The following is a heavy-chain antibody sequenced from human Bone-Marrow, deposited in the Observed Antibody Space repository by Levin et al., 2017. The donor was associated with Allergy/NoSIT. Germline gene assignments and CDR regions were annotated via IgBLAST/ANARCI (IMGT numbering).Heavy chain of an antibody. J-gene: IGHJ6*02. CDR2: IYHSGSS. Sequence: SETLSLTCTVSGDSISSGGYYWSWIRQHPGKGLEWIGYIYHSGSSDYSPSLKSRLTIAIDTSKNQFSLQLTSVTAADTGVYYCARVNVYRPYFYYGLDVWGRGTTVTVSS. D-gene: IGHD5/OR15-5a*01. CDR3: ARVNVYRPYFYYGLDV. CDR1: GDSISSGGYY. V-gene: IGHV4-31*03.